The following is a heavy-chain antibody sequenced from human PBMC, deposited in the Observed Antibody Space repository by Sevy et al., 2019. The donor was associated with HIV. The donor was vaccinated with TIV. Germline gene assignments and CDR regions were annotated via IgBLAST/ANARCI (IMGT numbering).Heavy chain of an antibody. CDR2: IGGGDT. CDR3: AKDGVSRNILWDWFDP. J-gene: IGHJ5*02. Sequence: GGSLRLSCATSGFTFNIYAMSWVRQAPGKGLEWVSTIGGGDTYYADSVKGRFTISRDDSKSAVYLQMNSLRADDTAVYYCAKDGVSRNILWDWFDPWGQGTLVTVSS. V-gene: IGHV3-23*01. D-gene: IGHD2-21*01. CDR1: GFTFNIYA.